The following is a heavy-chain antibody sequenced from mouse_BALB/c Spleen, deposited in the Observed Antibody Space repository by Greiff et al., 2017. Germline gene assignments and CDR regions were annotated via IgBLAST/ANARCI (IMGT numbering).Heavy chain of an antibody. Sequence: VKLMESAAELARPGASVKMSCKASGYTFTSYTMHWVKQRPGQGLEWIGYINPSSGYTEYNQKFKDKTTLTADKSSSTAYMQLSSLTSEDSAVYYCARTYYYGSSYSSWFAYWGQGTLVTVSA. V-gene: IGHV1-4*02. J-gene: IGHJ3*01. CDR1: GYTFTSYT. D-gene: IGHD1-1*01. CDR2: INPSSGYT. CDR3: ARTYYYGSSYSSWFAY.